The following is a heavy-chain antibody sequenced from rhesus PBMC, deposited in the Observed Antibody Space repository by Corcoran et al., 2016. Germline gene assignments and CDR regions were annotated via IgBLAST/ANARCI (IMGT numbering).Heavy chain of an antibody. V-gene: IGHV4-160*01. CDR3: ARDQGSWNQLPFDY. CDR2: LDSCGST. J-gene: IGHJ4*01. Sequence: QLQLQESGPGLVKPPETLPLPCAVSGGSCSGSWWSWTRQPQGKGLEGIGRLDSCGSTDYTPSLKSRVTISRDTSKNQFSLKLRAVTAADTAVYYCARDQGSWNQLPFDYWGQGVLVTVSS. D-gene: IGHD1-1-1*01. CDR1: GGSCSGSW.